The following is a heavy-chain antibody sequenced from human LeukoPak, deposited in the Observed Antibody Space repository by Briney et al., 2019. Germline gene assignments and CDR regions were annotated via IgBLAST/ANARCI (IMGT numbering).Heavy chain of an antibody. J-gene: IGHJ5*02. D-gene: IGHD6-13*01. CDR1: GFTFTSRSA. CDR2: IVVDSDNT. Sequence: GTSVKVSCKASGFTFTSRSAVQWVRQARGLRLEWIGWIVVDSDNTNYAENFQERVTITRDMSASTSYMELSSLRSEDTAVYFCAAPYTSSWFDLWGQGTLVTVSS. V-gene: IGHV1-58*01. CDR3: AAPYTSSWFDL.